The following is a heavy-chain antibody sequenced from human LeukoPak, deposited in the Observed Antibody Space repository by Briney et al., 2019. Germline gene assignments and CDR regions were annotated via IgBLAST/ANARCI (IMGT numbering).Heavy chain of an antibody. J-gene: IGHJ4*02. Sequence: ASVKVSCKASGYTFTGYYMHWVRQAPGQGLEWMGWINPNSGGTNYAQKFQGRVTMTRDTSISTAYMELSRLRSDDTAVYYCARVPNSSSWYLMGNAGAAGMYYWGQGTLVTVSS. CDR1: GYTFTGYY. D-gene: IGHD6-13*01. CDR3: ARVPNSSSWYLMGNAGAAGMYY. CDR2: INPNSGGT. V-gene: IGHV1-2*02.